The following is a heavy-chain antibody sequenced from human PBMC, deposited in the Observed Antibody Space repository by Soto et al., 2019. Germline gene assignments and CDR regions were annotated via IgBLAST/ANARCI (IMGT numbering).Heavy chain of an antibody. V-gene: IGHV1-69*13. Sequence: SVKVSCKASGGTFSSYAISWVRQAPGQGLEWMGGIIPIFGTANYAQKFQGRVTITADESTSTAYMELSSLRSEDTAVYYCARRFRLATIYNYGMDVWGQGTTVTVSS. CDR2: IIPIFGTA. CDR3: ARRFRLATIYNYGMDV. CDR1: GGTFSSYA. D-gene: IGHD5-12*01. J-gene: IGHJ6*02.